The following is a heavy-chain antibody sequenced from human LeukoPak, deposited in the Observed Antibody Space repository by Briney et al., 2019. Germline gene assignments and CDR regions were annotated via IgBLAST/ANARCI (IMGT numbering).Heavy chain of an antibody. CDR2: INWNGGST. V-gene: IGHV3-20*04. J-gene: IGHJ6*03. D-gene: IGHD2-2*01. CDR1: GFTFDDYG. CDR3: ARALNSHTVVVPAAPTGNYYYYMDV. Sequence: GGSLRLSCAASGFTFDDYGMSWVRQAPGKGLEWVSGINWNGGSTGYADSVKGRFTISRDNAKNSLYLQMNSLRAEDTALYYCARALNSHTVVVPAAPTGNYYYYMDVWGKGTTVTVSS.